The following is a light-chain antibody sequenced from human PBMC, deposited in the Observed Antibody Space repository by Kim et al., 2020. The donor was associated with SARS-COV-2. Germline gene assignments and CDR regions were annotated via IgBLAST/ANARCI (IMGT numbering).Light chain of an antibody. CDR1: QSVSSSY. V-gene: IGKV3-20*01. J-gene: IGKJ2*01. Sequence: EIVLTQSPGTLSLSPGERATLSCRASQSVSSSYLDWYQQKPGQAPRLLIYGASSRATGIPDRFSGSGSGTDFTLTISRLEPEDFAVYYCQQYGSSLYTFGQGTKLEI. CDR2: GAS. CDR3: QQYGSSLYT.